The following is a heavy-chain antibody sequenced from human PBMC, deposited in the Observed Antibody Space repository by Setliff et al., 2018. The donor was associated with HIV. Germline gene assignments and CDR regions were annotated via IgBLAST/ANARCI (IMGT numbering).Heavy chain of an antibody. CDR2: IYYSGST. J-gene: IGHJ3*02. Sequence: SETLSLTCTISGDSISSSSYSWGWIRQPPGKGLEWIGNIYYSGSTYYNPSLKSRVTISVDTSKNQFSLKLSSVTAADTAVYYCARHEGRSYYDYVWGSSRPVDACDIWGQGTMVT. CDR1: GDSISSSSYS. V-gene: IGHV4-39*01. D-gene: IGHD3-16*02. CDR3: ARHEGRSYYDYVWGSSRPVDACDI.